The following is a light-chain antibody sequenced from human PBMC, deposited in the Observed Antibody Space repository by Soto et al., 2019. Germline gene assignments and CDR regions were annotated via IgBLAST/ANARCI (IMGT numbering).Light chain of an antibody. V-gene: IGKV1-5*01. CDR3: QQYYTYPRT. CDR2: DAS. Sequence: DIQMTQSPSTLSASGGDRVTITCRASQRISSWLAWYQQKPGKAPKLLIYDASSLESGVPSRVSGRGSGTDCTLTISSLQSEDFATYYCQQYYTYPRTFGQGTKVDIK. J-gene: IGKJ1*01. CDR1: QRISSW.